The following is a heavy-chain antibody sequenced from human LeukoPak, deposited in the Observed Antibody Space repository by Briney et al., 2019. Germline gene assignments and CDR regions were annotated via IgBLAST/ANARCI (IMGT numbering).Heavy chain of an antibody. V-gene: IGHV3-30*04. J-gene: IGHJ4*02. CDR1: GFTFSSYA. CDR2: ISCDGSNK. CDR3: ARGEKWYYDSSGYIDY. Sequence: GGSLRLSCAASGFTFSSYAMHWVRHAPGKGLEWVAVISCDGSNKYSADSVKGRFTISRDNSKNTLYLQMNSLRAEDAAVYYCARGEKWYYDSSGYIDYWGQGTLVSVSS. D-gene: IGHD3-22*01.